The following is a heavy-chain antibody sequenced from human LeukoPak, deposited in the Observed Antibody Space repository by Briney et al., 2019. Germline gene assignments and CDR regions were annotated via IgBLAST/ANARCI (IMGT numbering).Heavy chain of an antibody. D-gene: IGHD4-23*01. CDR2: ISGSGGST. CDR3: AKSPAVDAAFDI. Sequence: GGCLRPPCGTPGFSLCKLSVGWGRPGPREGGGWGSAISGSGGSTYYADSVKGRFTISRDNSKNTLYLQMNSLRAEDTAVYYCAKSPAVDAAFDIWGQGTMVTVSS. J-gene: IGHJ3*02. CDR1: GFSLCKLS. V-gene: IGHV3-23*01.